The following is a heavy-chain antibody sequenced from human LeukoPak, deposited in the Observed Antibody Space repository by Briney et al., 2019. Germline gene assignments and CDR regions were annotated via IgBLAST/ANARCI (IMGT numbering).Heavy chain of an antibody. CDR2: IYHSGST. CDR1: GGSISNYY. J-gene: IGHJ4*02. Sequence: NASETLSLTCTVSGGSISNYYWSWVRQPPGKGLEWIGEIYHSGSTNYNPSLKSRVTISVDKSKNQFSLKLSSVTAADTAVYYCARAPRGIAALGWGQGTLVTVSS. V-gene: IGHV4-4*02. D-gene: IGHD6-6*01. CDR3: ARAPRGIAALG.